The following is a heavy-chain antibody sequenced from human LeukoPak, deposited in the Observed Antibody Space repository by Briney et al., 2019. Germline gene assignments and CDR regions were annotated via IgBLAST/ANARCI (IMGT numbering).Heavy chain of an antibody. D-gene: IGHD2-15*01. Sequence: GESLKISCKTSGYSFVSHWIVWVRQMPGKGLEWLGIIYPGDSDTRYSPSFQGQVTISADKSISTAYLQWSSLRASDTAMYYCARGDRLNWFDPWGQGTLVTVSA. CDR1: GYSFVSHW. CDR2: IYPGDSDT. CDR3: ARGDRLNWFDP. V-gene: IGHV5-51*01. J-gene: IGHJ5*02.